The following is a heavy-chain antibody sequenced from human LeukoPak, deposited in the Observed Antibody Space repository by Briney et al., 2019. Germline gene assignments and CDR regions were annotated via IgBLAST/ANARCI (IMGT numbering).Heavy chain of an antibody. CDR1: GFTFSSYE. D-gene: IGHD4-17*01. CDR2: ISGSGGTI. V-gene: IGHV3-48*03. Sequence: GGSLRLSCAASGFTFSSYEMNWVRQAPGKGLEWVSYISGSGGTIYYADSVKGRFTISRDNAKNSLYLQMNSLRAEDTAVYYCARDRDYGDYPYDAFDIWGQGTMVTVSS. J-gene: IGHJ3*02. CDR3: ARDRDYGDYPYDAFDI.